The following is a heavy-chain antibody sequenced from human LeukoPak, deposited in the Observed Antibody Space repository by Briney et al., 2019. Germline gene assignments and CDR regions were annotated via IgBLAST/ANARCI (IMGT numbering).Heavy chain of an antibody. V-gene: IGHV3-48*02. Sequence: GGSLRLSCAASGFTFSSYSMNWVRQAPGKGLEWVSYISSSSSTIYYADSVKGRFTISRDNAKNSLYLQMNSLRDEDTAVYYCARGPLRYFDLNYMDVWGKGTTVTVSS. J-gene: IGHJ6*03. D-gene: IGHD3-9*01. CDR1: GFTFSSYS. CDR2: ISSSSSTI. CDR3: ARGPLRYFDLNYMDV.